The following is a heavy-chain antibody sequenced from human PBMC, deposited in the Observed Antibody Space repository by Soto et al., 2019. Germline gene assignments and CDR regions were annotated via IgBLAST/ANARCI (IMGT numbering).Heavy chain of an antibody. CDR2: INHSGST. J-gene: IGHJ6*02. CDR1: GGSFSGYY. V-gene: IGHV4-34*01. D-gene: IGHD6-13*01. Sequence: SETLSLTCAVYGGSFSGYYWSWIRQPPGKGLEWIGEINHSGSTNYNPSLKSRVTISVDTSKNQFSLKLSSVTAADTAVYYCASGRGSREDYYYGMGVWGQGTTVTVYS. CDR3: ASGRGSREDYYYGMGV.